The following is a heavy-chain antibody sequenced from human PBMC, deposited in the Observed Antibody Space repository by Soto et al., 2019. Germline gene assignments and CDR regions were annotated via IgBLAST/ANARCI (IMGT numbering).Heavy chain of an antibody. CDR3: ARDYGSGTGWFDP. J-gene: IGHJ5*02. CDR2: INHSGST. D-gene: IGHD3-10*01. CDR1: GGSFSGYY. V-gene: IGHV4-34*01. Sequence: PSETLSLTCAVYGGSFSGYYWTWIRQPPGTGLEWIGEINHSGSTNYNPSLKSRVTISVDTSKNQFSLKLSSVTAADTAVYYCARDYGSGTGWFDPWGQGTLVTVSS.